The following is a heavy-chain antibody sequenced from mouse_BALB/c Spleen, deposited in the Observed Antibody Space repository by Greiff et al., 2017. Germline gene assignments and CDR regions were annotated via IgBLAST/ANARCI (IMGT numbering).Heavy chain of an antibody. Sequence: QVQLQQSGAELAKPGASVKMSCKASGYTFTSYWMHWVKQRPGQGLEWIGYINPSTGYTEYNQKFKDKATLTPDKSSSTAYMQLSSLTSEDSAVYYCARGNRYDDYWGQGTTLTVSS. J-gene: IGHJ2*01. V-gene: IGHV1-7*01. CDR2: INPSTGYT. CDR1: GYTFTSYW. CDR3: ARGNRYDDY. D-gene: IGHD2-14*01.